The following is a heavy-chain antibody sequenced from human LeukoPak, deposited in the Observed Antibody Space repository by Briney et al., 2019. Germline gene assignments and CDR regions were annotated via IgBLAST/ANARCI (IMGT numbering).Heavy chain of an antibody. CDR2: IKQDGSEK. D-gene: IGHD6-13*01. Sequence: PGGSPRLSCAASGFTFSSYWMSWVRQAPGKGLEWVANIKQDGSEKYYVDSVKGRFTISRDNAKNSLYLQMNSLRAEDTAVYYCARASSSWDLDYWGQGTLVTVSS. V-gene: IGHV3-7*01. CDR1: GFTFSSYW. CDR3: ARASSSWDLDY. J-gene: IGHJ4*02.